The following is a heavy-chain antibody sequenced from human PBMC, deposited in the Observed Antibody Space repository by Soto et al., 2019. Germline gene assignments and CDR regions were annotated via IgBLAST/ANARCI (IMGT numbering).Heavy chain of an antibody. CDR3: ARDDYYYDSSGYLLDY. CDR1: GGTFSSYA. D-gene: IGHD3-22*01. V-gene: IGHV1-69*13. CDR2: IIPIFGTA. J-gene: IGHJ4*02. Sequence: SVKVSCKASGGTFSSYAISWVRQAPGQGLEWMGGIIPIFGTANYAQKFQGRVTITADESTSTAYMELSSLRSEDTAVYYCARDDYYYDSSGYLLDYWGQGTLVTVSS.